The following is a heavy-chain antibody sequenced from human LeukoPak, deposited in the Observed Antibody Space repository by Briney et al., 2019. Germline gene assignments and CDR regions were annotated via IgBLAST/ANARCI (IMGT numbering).Heavy chain of an antibody. CDR1: GFIFSNYS. CDR3: AREGGDQDFDY. D-gene: IGHD3-10*01. CDR2: LSSSSSFI. Sequence: GGSLRLSCAASGFIFSNYSMNWVRQAPGKGLEWVSSLSSSSSFIYYADSVKGRFTISRDNAKNSLYLQMNSLRAEDTAVYYCAREGGDQDFDYWGQGTLVTVSP. V-gene: IGHV3-21*01. J-gene: IGHJ4*02.